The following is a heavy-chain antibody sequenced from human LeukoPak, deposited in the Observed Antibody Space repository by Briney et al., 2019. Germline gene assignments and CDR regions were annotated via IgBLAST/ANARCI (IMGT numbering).Heavy chain of an antibody. Sequence: ASVKVSCKASGYTFTSYFMHWVRQAPGQGLEWMGIINPSGGSTSYAQKFQGRVTITRDTSASTAYMELSSLRSEDTAVYYCARGQAALLKYSSSWYRRWGMDNWFDPWGQGTLVTVSS. V-gene: IGHV1-46*01. CDR1: GYTFTSYF. D-gene: IGHD6-13*01. J-gene: IGHJ5*02. CDR3: ARGQAALLKYSSSWYRRWGMDNWFDP. CDR2: INPSGGST.